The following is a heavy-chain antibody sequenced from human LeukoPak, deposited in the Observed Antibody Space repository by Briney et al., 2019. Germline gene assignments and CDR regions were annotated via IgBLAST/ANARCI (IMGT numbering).Heavy chain of an antibody. J-gene: IGHJ4*02. V-gene: IGHV3-64*01. CDR1: GFTFSSYA. Sequence: HPGGSLRLSCAASGFTFSSYAMHWVRQAPGKGLEYVSAISSNGGSTYYANSVKGRFTISRDNSKNTLYLQMGSLRAEDMAVYYCARGHSSGNFDYWGQGTLVTVSS. D-gene: IGHD3-22*01. CDR3: ARGHSSGNFDY. CDR2: ISSNGGST.